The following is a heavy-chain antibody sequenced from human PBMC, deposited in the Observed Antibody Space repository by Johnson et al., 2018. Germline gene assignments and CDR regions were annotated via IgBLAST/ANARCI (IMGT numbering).Heavy chain of an antibody. CDR3: GKDEGDYDSSGYDAFDI. D-gene: IGHD3-22*01. V-gene: IGHV3-23*04. Sequence: EVQLVESGGGLVQPGGSLRLSCAASGFTFSSYAMSWVRQAPGKGLEWVSAISGSGGSTYYADSVKGRFTISRDNSKNTLYLQMNSLRAEDTAVYYCGKDEGDYDSSGYDAFDIWGQGTMVTVSS. CDR2: ISGSGGST. CDR1: GFTFSSYA. J-gene: IGHJ3*02.